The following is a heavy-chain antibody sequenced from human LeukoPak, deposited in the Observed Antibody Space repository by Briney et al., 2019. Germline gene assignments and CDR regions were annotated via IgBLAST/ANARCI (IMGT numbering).Heavy chain of an antibody. D-gene: IGHD4-17*01. Sequence: GASVKVSCKASGYTSTGYYMHWVRQAPGQGLEWMGWINPNSGGTNYAQKFQGRVTMTRDTSISTAYMELSRLRSDDTAVYYCAREIYGDYVMAFDYWGQGTLVTVSS. J-gene: IGHJ4*02. CDR1: GYTSTGYY. V-gene: IGHV1-2*02. CDR2: INPNSGGT. CDR3: AREIYGDYVMAFDY.